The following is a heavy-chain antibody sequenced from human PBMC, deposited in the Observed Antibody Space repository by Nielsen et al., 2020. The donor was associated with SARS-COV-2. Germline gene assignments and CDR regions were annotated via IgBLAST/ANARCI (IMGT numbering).Heavy chain of an antibody. Sequence: GESLKISCAASGFTFSDSTIQWVRQASGKGLEWVGRIRSKANDYATEYAASVKGRVIISRDDSKNTAYLLMNSLKIDDTAVYYCTRVNPTSGSWFDAFDIWGQGTLVTVSS. CDR2: IRSKANDYAT. D-gene: IGHD1-26*01. CDR1: GFTFSDST. J-gene: IGHJ3*02. CDR3: TRVNPTSGSWFDAFDI. V-gene: IGHV3-73*01.